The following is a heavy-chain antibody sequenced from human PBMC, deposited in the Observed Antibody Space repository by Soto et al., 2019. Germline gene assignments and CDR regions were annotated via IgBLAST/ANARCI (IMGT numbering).Heavy chain of an antibody. CDR3: ARFRVVEDYYYYGMDV. V-gene: IGHV1-8*01. J-gene: IGHJ6*02. CDR2: MNPNSGNT. Sequence: QVQLVQSGAEVKKPGASVKVSCKASGYTFTSYDINWVRQATGQGLEWMGWMNPNSGNTGYAQKFQGRVTMTRNTSISTAYMELSSLRSEDTAVYYCARFRVVEDYYYYGMDVWGQGTTVTVSS. D-gene: IGHD2-15*01. CDR1: GYTFTSYD.